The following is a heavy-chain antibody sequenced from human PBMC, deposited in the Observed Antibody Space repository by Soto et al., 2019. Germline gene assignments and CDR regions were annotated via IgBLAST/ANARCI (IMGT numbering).Heavy chain of an antibody. V-gene: IGHV1-69*01. CDR2: IIPIFGTA. D-gene: IGHD2-15*01. Sequence: QVQLVQSGAEVKKPGSSVKVSCKASGGTFSSYAISWVRQAPGQGLEWMGGIIPIFGTANYAQKFQGRVTITADESTSTAYMGLSSLRSEDTAVYYCARGGDIVVVVAGTGYYGMDVWGQGTTVTVSS. J-gene: IGHJ6*02. CDR3: ARGGDIVVVVAGTGYYGMDV. CDR1: GGTFSSYA.